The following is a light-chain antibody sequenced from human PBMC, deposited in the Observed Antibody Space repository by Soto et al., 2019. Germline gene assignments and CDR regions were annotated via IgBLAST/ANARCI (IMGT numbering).Light chain of an antibody. J-gene: IGKJ4*01. CDR1: QSVSSN. CDR2: GAS. CDR3: QQYNNWIT. V-gene: IGKV3D-15*01. Sequence: TQSPGTLSSSPGERATLSCRASQSVSSNYLAWYQQKPGQAPRLLIYGASSRATGIPDRFSGSGSGTEFTLTISSMQAEDSAVYYCQQYNNWITFGGGTKGESK.